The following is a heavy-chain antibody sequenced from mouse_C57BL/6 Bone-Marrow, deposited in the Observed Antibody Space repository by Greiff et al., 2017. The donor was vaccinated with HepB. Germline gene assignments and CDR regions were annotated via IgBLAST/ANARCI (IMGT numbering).Heavy chain of an antibody. D-gene: IGHD2-1*01. Sequence: VQLQQSGPGLVQPSQSLSITCTVSGFSLTSYGVHWVRQSPGKGLEWLGVIWSGGSTDYNAAFMSRLSITKDNSKSQVFFKMNSLQADDTAIYYCAKIYYGNFRGYAMDYWGQGTSVTVAS. CDR1: GFSLTSYG. CDR3: AKIYYGNFRGYAMDY. J-gene: IGHJ4*01. CDR2: IWSGGST. V-gene: IGHV2-5*01.